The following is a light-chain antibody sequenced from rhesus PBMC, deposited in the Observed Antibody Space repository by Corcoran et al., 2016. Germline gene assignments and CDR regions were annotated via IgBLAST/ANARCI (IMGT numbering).Light chain of an antibody. J-gene: IGKJ3*01. Sequence: DIQMTQSPSALSASVGDRVTISCRASQNIYSNLAWYQQKPWKAPKLLIYAASSSQSGIPSRFCGDGSGTDFSITISSLQPEDSAAFYRQHYYDNPFTFGPGTKLDIK. CDR3: QHYYDNPFT. CDR2: AAS. CDR1: QNIYSN. V-gene: IGKV1S12*01.